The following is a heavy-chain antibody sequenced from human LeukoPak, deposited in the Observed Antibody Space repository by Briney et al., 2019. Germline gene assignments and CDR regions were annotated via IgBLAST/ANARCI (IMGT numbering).Heavy chain of an antibody. V-gene: IGHV4-39*07. CDR3: ARSNYDFWSGYPRNWFDP. D-gene: IGHD3-3*01. CDR1: GGSLSSSSYY. Sequence: SETLSLTCTVSGGSLSSSSYYWGWIRQPPGKGLEWIGSIYYSGSTYYNPSLKSRVTISVDTFKNQFSLKLSSVTAADTAVYYCARSNYDFWSGYPRNWFDPWGQGTLVTVSS. CDR2: IYYSGST. J-gene: IGHJ5*02.